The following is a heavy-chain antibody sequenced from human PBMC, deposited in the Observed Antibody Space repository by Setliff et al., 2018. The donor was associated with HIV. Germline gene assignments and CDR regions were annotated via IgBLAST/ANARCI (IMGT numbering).Heavy chain of an antibody. CDR3: ASGFYYDSSGYWPFDY. CDR2: IYYSGST. V-gene: IGHV4-39*01. CDR1: GGSISSSSYY. J-gene: IGHJ4*02. D-gene: IGHD3-22*01. Sequence: PSETLSLTCTVSGGSISSSSYYWGWIRQPPGKGLEWIGSIYYSGSTFQNPSLKSRVTISLDKSKNQFSLKLNSVTAADTAVYYCASGFYYDSSGYWPFDYWGQGTLVTV.